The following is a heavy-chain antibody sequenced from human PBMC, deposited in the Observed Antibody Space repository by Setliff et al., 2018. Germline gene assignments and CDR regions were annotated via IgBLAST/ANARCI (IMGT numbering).Heavy chain of an antibody. Sequence: SETLSLTCSVYGESFSNNYWSWIRQPPGEGLEWIGESDHSGSTNYNPSLKSRVSMSVEKSKNQFSLKLTSVTAADTAVYYCARDLRYCSGGTCYSAFDFWGQGTLVTVSS. J-gene: IGHJ4*02. CDR1: GESFSNNY. D-gene: IGHD2-15*01. CDR2: SDHSGST. V-gene: IGHV4-34*01. CDR3: ARDLRYCSGGTCYSAFDF.